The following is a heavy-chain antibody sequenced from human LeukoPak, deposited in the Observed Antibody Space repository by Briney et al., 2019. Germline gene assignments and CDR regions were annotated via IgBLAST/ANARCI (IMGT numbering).Heavy chain of an antibody. CDR2: IKQDGSEK. CDR3: AKYHSSNWRVDY. Sequence: GGSLRLSCAASGFTFNSYWMSWVRQAPGKGLEWVANIKQDGSEKYYVDSVKGRLTISRDNAKNSLYLQMNSLRAEDTAVYYCAKYHSSNWRVDYWGQGTLVTVSS. D-gene: IGHD1-1*01. J-gene: IGHJ4*02. CDR1: GFTFNSYW. V-gene: IGHV3-7*01.